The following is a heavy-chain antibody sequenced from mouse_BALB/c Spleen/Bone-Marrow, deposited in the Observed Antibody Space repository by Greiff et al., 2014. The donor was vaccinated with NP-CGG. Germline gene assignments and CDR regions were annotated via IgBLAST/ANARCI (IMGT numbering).Heavy chain of an antibody. Sequence: VQVVESGAELAKPGASVKMSCKASGYTFTSYWMHWVKQRPGQGLEWIGYINPSTGYTEYNQKFKDKATLTADKSSSTAYMQLSSLTSEDSAVYYCARGYDGAWFAYWGQGTLVTVSA. V-gene: IGHV1-7*01. CDR1: GYTFTSYW. J-gene: IGHJ3*01. CDR2: INPSTGYT. D-gene: IGHD2-14*01. CDR3: ARGYDGAWFAY.